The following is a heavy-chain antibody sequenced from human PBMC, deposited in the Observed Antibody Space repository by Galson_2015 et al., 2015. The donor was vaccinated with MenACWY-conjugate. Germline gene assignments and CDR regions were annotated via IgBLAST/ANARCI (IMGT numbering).Heavy chain of an antibody. V-gene: IGHV3-21*01. CDR3: ASVLVPAAILDAFDI. D-gene: IGHD2-2*02. CDR2: ISSSSSYI. Sequence: SLRLSCAASGFTFSSYGMNWVRQAPGKGLEWVSSISSSSSYIYYADSVKGRFTISRDNAKNSLYLQMNSLRAEDTAVYYCASVLVPAAILDAFDIWGQGTMVTVSS. CDR1: GFTFSSYG. J-gene: IGHJ3*02.